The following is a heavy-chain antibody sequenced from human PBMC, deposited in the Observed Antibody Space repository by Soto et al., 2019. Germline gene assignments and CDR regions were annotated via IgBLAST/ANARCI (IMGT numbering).Heavy chain of an antibody. V-gene: IGHV3-21*05. CDR2: ISISSSSM. J-gene: IGHJ4*02. CDR1: GFTFRNYK. Sequence: PGGSLRLSCAASGFTFRNYKMNWVRQAPGKGLEWVSYISISSSSMYYADSVKGRFTISRDNAKNTLYLQMNSLRAEDTAVYYCARDGPAYYYDSSPVDYWGQGTLVTVSS. CDR3: ARDGPAYYYDSSPVDY. D-gene: IGHD3-22*01.